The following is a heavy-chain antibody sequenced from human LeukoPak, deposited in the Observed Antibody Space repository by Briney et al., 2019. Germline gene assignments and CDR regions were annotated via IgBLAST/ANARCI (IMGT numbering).Heavy chain of an antibody. Sequence: GGSLRLFCAASGFTFRRHWMSLVRQAPGKGLEWVANIKQDGSEKYYVDSVKGRFTISRDNAKNSLSLQMNSLRAEDTAVYYCARLIRYNWNYDYWGQGTLVTVSS. V-gene: IGHV3-7*05. CDR3: ARLIRYNWNYDY. CDR1: GFTFRRHW. D-gene: IGHD1-7*01. CDR2: IKQDGSEK. J-gene: IGHJ4*02.